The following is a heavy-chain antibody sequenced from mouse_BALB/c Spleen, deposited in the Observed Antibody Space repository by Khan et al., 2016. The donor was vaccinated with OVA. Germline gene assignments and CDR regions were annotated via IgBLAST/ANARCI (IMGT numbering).Heavy chain of an antibody. V-gene: IGHV2-6-1*01. D-gene: IGHD2-10*01. J-gene: IGHJ4*01. CDR1: GFSLTNYC. CDR3: ARQPYYHYNIMDY. Sequence: QVQLKESGPGLVVPSQSLSITCTISGFSLTNYCVHWVRQPPGKGLEWLVVIWSDGSTTYNSALKSRLTITKDNSKSQVFLEMNSLQTEYTAMYYCARQPYYHYNIMDYWGQGTSVTVSS. CDR2: IWSDGST.